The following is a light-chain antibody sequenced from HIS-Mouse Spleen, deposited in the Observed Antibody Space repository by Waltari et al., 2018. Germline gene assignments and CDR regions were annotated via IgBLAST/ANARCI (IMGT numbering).Light chain of an antibody. V-gene: IGLV2-14*01. CDR1: SSDVGGYNY. CDR3: SSYTSSSTWV. J-gene: IGLJ3*02. CDR2: EVS. Sequence: QSALTQPASVSGSPGQSIPISCTGTSSDVGGYNYVSWYQQHPRKAPKLMIYEVSNRPSGVSNRFSGSKSGNTASLTISGLQAEDEADYYCSSYTSSSTWVFGGGTKLTVL.